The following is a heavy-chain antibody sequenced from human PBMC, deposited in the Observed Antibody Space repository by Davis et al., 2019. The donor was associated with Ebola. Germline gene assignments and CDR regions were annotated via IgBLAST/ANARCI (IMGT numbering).Heavy chain of an antibody. CDR1: GESFNDYF. V-gene: IGHV4-34*01. CDR3: AREKSSPFFDY. D-gene: IGHD2-15*01. Sequence: MPSETLSLTCAVYGESFNDYFWSWIRQFPGKGLEWIGQISHSGSTNSNPSLKSRVTISVDPSKNQFSLKLNSVTAADTAVYYCAREKSSPFFDYWGQGALVTVSA. CDR2: ISHSGST. J-gene: IGHJ4*02.